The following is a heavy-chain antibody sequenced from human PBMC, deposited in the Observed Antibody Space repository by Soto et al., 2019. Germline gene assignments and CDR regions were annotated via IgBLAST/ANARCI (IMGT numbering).Heavy chain of an antibody. Sequence: ASVKVSCKASGYTLSDHYIHWVRQAPGQGLEWMGWINPNSGGTNYAQKFQGWVTMTRDTSISTAYMELRSLRSDDTAVYYCASDRDYDSSGRRLDYWGQGTLVTVSS. D-gene: IGHD3-22*01. CDR1: GYTLSDHY. V-gene: IGHV1-2*04. J-gene: IGHJ4*02. CDR2: INPNSGGT. CDR3: ASDRDYDSSGRRLDY.